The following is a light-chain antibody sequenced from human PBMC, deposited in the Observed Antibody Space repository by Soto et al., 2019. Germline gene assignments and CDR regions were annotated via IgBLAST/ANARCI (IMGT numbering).Light chain of an antibody. CDR1: QSISSY. V-gene: IGKV1-39*01. CDR2: AAS. J-gene: IGKJ1*01. CDR3: QQSYSTLTWT. Sequence: DSQMTQSPSSLSASVGDRVTITCRASQSISSYLNWYQQKPGKAPNLLIYAASSLQSGVPSRFSGSGSGTDFTLTISSLQPEDFATYYCQQSYSTLTWTFGQGTKVDIK.